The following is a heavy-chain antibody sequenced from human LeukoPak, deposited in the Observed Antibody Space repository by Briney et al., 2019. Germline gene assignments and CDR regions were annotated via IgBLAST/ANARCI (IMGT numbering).Heavy chain of an antibody. D-gene: IGHD5-12*01. CDR1: GFTFSTYG. J-gene: IGHJ4*02. V-gene: IGHV3-66*01. Sequence: PGRSLRLSCAASGFTFSTYGMHWVRQAPGKGLEWVSVIYSGGTTYYADSVKGRFSISRDNSKNTLYLQMNSLRAEDTAVYYCARYDYGRSGFDYWGQGTLVTVSS. CDR3: ARYDYGRSGFDY. CDR2: IYSGGTT.